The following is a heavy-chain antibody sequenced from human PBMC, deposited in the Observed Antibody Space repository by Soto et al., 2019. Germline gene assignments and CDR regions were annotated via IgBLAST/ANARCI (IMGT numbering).Heavy chain of an antibody. CDR1: GGSFSGYY. CDR3: ARVRDWFDP. V-gene: IGHV4-34*01. D-gene: IGHD3-3*01. J-gene: IGHJ5*02. Sequence: QVQLQQWGAGLLKPSETLSLTCAVYGGSFSGYYWNWIRQTPGKGLEWIGEIDHSGYTNYNPSLKSRVTISVDTSKNQFSLRLTSVTAADTAVYYCARVRDWFDPWGKGTLVTVSS. CDR2: IDHSGYT.